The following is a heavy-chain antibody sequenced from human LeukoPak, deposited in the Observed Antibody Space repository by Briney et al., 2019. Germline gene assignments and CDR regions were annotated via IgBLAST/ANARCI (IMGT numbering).Heavy chain of an antibody. V-gene: IGHV4-39*07. CDR3: ARNRSVTITPGFDH. J-gene: IGHJ4*02. CDR1: GGSISSSSYY. Sequence: PSETLSLTCTVSGGSISSSSYYWGWIRQPPGKGLEWIGSIYHSGSTHYNPSLKSRVTISVDTSKNQFSLMLSSVTAADTAVYYCARNRSVTITPGFDHWGQGTLVTVSS. D-gene: IGHD4-17*01. CDR2: IYHSGST.